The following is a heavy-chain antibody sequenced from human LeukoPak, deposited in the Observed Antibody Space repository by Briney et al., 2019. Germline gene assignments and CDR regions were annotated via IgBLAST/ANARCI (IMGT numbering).Heavy chain of an antibody. V-gene: IGHV1-2*02. CDR1: EYTFTGYY. CDR3: ARDPAYCTNGVCYTVYYYYYMDV. CDR2: INPNSGGT. J-gene: IGHJ6*03. D-gene: IGHD2-8*01. Sequence: ASVKVSCKASEYTFTGYYMHWVRQAPGQGLEWMGWINPNSGGTNYAQKFQGRVTMTRDTSISTAYMELSRLRSDDTAVYYCARDPAYCTNGVCYTVYYYYYMDVWGKGTTVTVSS.